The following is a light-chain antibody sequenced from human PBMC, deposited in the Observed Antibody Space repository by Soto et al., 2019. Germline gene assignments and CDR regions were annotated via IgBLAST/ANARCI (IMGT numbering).Light chain of an antibody. CDR2: GAS. V-gene: IGKV3-20*01. CDR1: QSVDSVY. Sequence: EIVLTQSPGTLSLSPGERDTLSCRASQSVDSVYLTWYQQKPGQAPRLLIYGASTRAAGIPSRFSGSGSGTDFTLTISRLEPDDFAVYYCQQYDTSPPLYTFGQGTKLEFK. CDR3: QQYDTSPPLYT. J-gene: IGKJ2*01.